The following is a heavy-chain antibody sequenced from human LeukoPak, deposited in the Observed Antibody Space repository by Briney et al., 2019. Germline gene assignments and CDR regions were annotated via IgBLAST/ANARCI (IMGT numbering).Heavy chain of an antibody. D-gene: IGHD3-10*01. CDR1: GFTFSSYA. CDR3: ARTSLVRGFIRGAFDI. J-gene: IGHJ3*02. Sequence: PGGSLRLSCAASGFTFSSYAVHWVRQAPGKGLEWVAVISYDGSNKYYADSVKGRFTISRDNSKNTLYLQMDSLRAEDTAVYYCARTSLVRGFIRGAFDIWGQGTMVTVSS. CDR2: ISYDGSNK. V-gene: IGHV3-30*04.